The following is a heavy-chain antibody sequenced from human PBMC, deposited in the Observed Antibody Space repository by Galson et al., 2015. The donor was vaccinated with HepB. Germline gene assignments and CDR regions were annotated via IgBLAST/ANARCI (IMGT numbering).Heavy chain of an antibody. CDR1: GFTFSSYG. Sequence: SLRLSCAASGFTFSSYGMHWVRQAPGKGLEWVAVIWNDGSNNYYADSVKGRFTISRDNSKNTLYLQMNSLRAEDTAVYYCARYLGAPFLECFFPLACIDPCVPRTLVTVSS. CDR3: ARYLGAPFLECFFPLACIDP. V-gene: IGHV3-33*01. D-gene: IGHD3-3*02. CDR2: IWNDGSNN. J-gene: IGHJ5*02.